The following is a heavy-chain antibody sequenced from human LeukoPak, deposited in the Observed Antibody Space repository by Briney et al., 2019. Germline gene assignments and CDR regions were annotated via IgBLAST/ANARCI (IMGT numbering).Heavy chain of an antibody. D-gene: IGHD3-3*01. CDR1: GYTFTGYY. Sequence: ASVKVSCKASGYTFTGYYMHWVRQAPGQGLEWMGWINPNSGGTNYAQKFQGRVTMTRDTSISTAYMELSRLRSDDTAVYYCARGYKTIFGVVIMYYYYGMDVWGQGTTVTVSS. V-gene: IGHV1-2*02. CDR2: INPNSGGT. J-gene: IGHJ6*02. CDR3: ARGYKTIFGVVIMYYYYGMDV.